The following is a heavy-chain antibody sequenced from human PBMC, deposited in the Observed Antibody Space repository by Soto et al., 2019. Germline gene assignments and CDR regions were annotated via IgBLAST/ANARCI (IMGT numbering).Heavy chain of an antibody. Sequence: QITLKESGPTLVKPTQTLTLTCTFSGLSLSTTGVGVGWIRQPPGKALEWLALIYWDDDKRYSPSLKSRLTINKETSKNPVVLTMTNMDPVDTATYYCVQSRCGGDCLQSYSSHSYYGLDVWGQGTTVTVSS. CDR3: VQSRCGGDCLQSYSSHSYYGLDV. J-gene: IGHJ6*02. V-gene: IGHV2-5*02. D-gene: IGHD2-21*02. CDR1: GLSLSTTGVG. CDR2: IYWDDDK.